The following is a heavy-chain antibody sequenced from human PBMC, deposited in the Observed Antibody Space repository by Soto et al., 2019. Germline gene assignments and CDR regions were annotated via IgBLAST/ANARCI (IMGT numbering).Heavy chain of an antibody. V-gene: IGHV3-30*18. Sequence: QVQLVESGGGVVQPGRSLRLSCAASGFTFSSYGMHWVRQAPGKGLEWVAVISYDGSNKYYADSVKGRFTISRDNSKNTLYLQMNSLRAEDTAVYDCAKGYHPAQRLRLGDFSLDYWGQGTLVTVSS. CDR2: ISYDGSNK. CDR1: GFTFSSYG. CDR3: AKGYHPAQRLRLGDFSLDY. J-gene: IGHJ4*02. D-gene: IGHD3-16*01.